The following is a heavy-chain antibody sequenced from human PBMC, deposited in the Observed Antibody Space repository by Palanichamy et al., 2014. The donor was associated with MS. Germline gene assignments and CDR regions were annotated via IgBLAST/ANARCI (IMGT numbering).Heavy chain of an antibody. Sequence: QVRAAGVGPGLVKPSETLSLTCIVSGGSISSYSWTWIRQPPGKGLECIGYISYSGSINYSPSLKGRISVSLGTSKDQFSLKLSSVTAADTAVYYCARQGRGFYTNYFDYWGQGILVTVSS. CDR2: ISYSGSI. V-gene: IGHV4-59*08. CDR1: GGSISSYS. J-gene: IGHJ4*02. CDR3: ARQGRGFYTNYFDY. D-gene: IGHD3-3*01.